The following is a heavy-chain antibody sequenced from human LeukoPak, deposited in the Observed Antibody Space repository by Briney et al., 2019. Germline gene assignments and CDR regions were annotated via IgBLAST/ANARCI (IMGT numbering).Heavy chain of an antibody. V-gene: IGHV1-69*05. CDR2: VIPIFGTA. J-gene: IGHJ6*03. D-gene: IGHD6-19*01. Sequence: GASVKVSCKASGGTFSSYGICWVRQAQGQGLEWMGRVIPIFGTANYEQKFQGRVTIITDESTSTAYLELSSLRSEATAVYSCPRGHKQWARGYMDVWGKGTTVTVSS. CDR3: PRGHKQWARGYMDV. CDR1: GGTFSSYG.